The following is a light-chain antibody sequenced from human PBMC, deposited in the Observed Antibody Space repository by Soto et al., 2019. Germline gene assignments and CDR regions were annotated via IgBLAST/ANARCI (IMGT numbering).Light chain of an antibody. CDR1: SSNIGSST. CDR2: GDH. J-gene: IGLJ2*01. V-gene: IGLV1-44*01. CDR3: AAWDDSLNAVL. Sequence: QSVLTQPPSASGTPGQRVTISCSESSSNIGSSTVSWYHQLPGSAPKLLIYGDHQRPSGIPDRFSGSKSGTSASLAISGLQSDDEADYYCAAWDDSLNAVLFGGGTKVTVL.